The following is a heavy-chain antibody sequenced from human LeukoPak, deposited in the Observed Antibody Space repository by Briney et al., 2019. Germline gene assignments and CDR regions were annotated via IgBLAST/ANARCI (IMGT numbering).Heavy chain of an antibody. CDR1: GGSISSYY. Sequence: PPETLSLTCTVSGGSISSYYWSWIRPPPREGPERSGYIYYRGNTQHTPPLTSRVTTSVDTSQHHFSLKLSSVTAADTALYYTAGASGGFGVRSFEICGEGKMGTVSS. CDR3: AGASGGFGVRSFEI. CDR2: IYYRGNT. V-gene: IGHV4-59*01. D-gene: IGHD2-15*01. J-gene: IGHJ3*02.